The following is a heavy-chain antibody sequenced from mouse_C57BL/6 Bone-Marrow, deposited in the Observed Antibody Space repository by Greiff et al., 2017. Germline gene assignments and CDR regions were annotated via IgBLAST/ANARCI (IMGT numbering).Heavy chain of an antibody. CDR1: GYTFTSYW. V-gene: IGHV1-50*01. J-gene: IGHJ3*01. Sequence: QVQLQQPGAELVKPGASVKLSCKASGYTFTSYWMQWVKQRPGQGLEWIGEIDPSDSYTNYNQKFKGKATLTVDTSSSPAYMQRSSLTSEDSAVYYCAREAYYGSSYPFPYWGQGTLVTVSA. D-gene: IGHD1-1*01. CDR3: AREAYYGSSYPFPY. CDR2: IDPSDSYT.